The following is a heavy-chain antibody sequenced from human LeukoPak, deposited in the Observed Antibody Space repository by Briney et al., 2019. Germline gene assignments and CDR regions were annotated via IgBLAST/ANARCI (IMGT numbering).Heavy chain of an antibody. CDR3: ARNLIPEQLVVNF. Sequence: GSLRLSCAASGFTFDDYAMHWIRQPPGKGLEWIGYIYYTGSTNYNPSLKSRVTMSVDTSKNQFSLNLQSVTPEDTAVYYCARNLIPEQLVVNFWGQGTLVTVSS. CDR2: IYYTGST. CDR1: GFTFDDYA. J-gene: IGHJ4*02. V-gene: IGHV4-59*01. D-gene: IGHD6-13*01.